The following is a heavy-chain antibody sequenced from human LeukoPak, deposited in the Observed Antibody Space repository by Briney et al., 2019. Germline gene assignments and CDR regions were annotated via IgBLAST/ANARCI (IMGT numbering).Heavy chain of an antibody. CDR3: ARGHCSSTSCYNWFDP. V-gene: IGHV4-34*01. J-gene: IGHJ5*02. CDR2: INHSGST. Sequence: SETLSLTCAVYGGSFSGYYWSWIRQPPGKRLEWIGEINHSGSTNYNPSLKSRVTISVDTSKNQFSLKLSSVTAADTAVYYCARGHCSSTSCYNWFDPWGQGTLVTVSS. CDR1: GGSFSGYY. D-gene: IGHD2-2*01.